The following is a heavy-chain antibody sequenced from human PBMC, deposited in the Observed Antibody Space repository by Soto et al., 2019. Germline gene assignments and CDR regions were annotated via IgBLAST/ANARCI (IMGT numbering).Heavy chain of an antibody. CDR1: GYTFTSYG. Sequence: QVQLVQSGAEVKKPGASVKVSCQSSGYTFTSYGISWVRQAPGQGLEWMGWINVYNGNTKYAQKLQGRVTMTTDTSTSTAYLDLRSLRSDDTAVYFCARDTSRGEYDYWGQGTLVTVSS. V-gene: IGHV1-18*01. D-gene: IGHD3-10*01. CDR3: ARDTSRGEYDY. CDR2: INVYNGNT. J-gene: IGHJ4*02.